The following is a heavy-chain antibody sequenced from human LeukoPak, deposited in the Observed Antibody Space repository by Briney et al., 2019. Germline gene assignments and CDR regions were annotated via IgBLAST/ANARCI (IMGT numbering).Heavy chain of an antibody. CDR1: GYTFTSYD. J-gene: IGHJ4*02. CDR3: ARVSTYFGVVTDFDY. D-gene: IGHD3-3*01. CDR2: MNPNSGNT. Sequence: ASVKVSCKASGYTFTSYDINCVRQATGQGLEWMGWMNPNSGNTGYAQKFQGRVTMTRNTSISTAYMELSSLRSEDTAVYYCARVSTYFGVVTDFDYWAREPWSQSPQ. V-gene: IGHV1-8*01.